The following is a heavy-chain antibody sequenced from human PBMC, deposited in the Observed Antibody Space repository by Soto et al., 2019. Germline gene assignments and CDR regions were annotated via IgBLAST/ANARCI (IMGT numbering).Heavy chain of an antibody. V-gene: IGHV3-30-3*01. CDR2: ISYDGSNK. J-gene: IGHJ6*02. CDR3: ARDRGRAYYYGMDV. D-gene: IGHD3-10*01. CDR1: GFTFSSYA. Sequence: QVQLVESGGGVVQPGRSLRLSCAASGFTFSSYAMHWVRQGPGKGLVWVAVISYDGSNKYYADSVKGRFTISRDNSKNTLYLQMNSLRAEDTAVYYCARDRGRAYYYGMDVWGQGTTVTVSS.